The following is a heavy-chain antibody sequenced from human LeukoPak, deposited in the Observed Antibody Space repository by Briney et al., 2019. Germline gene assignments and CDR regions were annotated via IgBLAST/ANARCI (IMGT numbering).Heavy chain of an antibody. CDR3: ANSIVVVTAENDY. CDR1: GFTFSSYA. CDR2: ISGSGGST. J-gene: IGHJ4*02. V-gene: IGHV3-23*01. D-gene: IGHD2-21*02. Sequence: GGSLRLSCAASGFTFSSYAMSWVRQAPRKGLEWVSAISGSGGSTYYADSVKGRFTISRDNSKNTLYLQMNSLRAEDTAVYYCANSIVVVTAENDYWGQGTLVTVSS.